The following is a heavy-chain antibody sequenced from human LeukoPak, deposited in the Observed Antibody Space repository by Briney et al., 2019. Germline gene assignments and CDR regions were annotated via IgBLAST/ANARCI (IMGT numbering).Heavy chain of an antibody. J-gene: IGHJ5*02. CDR1: GHSINNNY. D-gene: IGHD6-25*01. CDR2: IYDSGGT. Sequence: SETLSLTCTVSGHSINNNYWSWVRPPPGKGLGWIGYIYDSGGTNYNPSLKSRVTMSVDTSKRQFSLKLRSVTDVDTALYYCARRRGSGRLDWFDPWGQGILVTVSS. CDR3: ARRRGSGRLDWFDP. V-gene: IGHV4-59*01.